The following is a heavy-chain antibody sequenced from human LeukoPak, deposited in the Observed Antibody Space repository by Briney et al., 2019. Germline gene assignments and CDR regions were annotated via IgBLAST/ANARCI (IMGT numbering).Heavy chain of an antibody. D-gene: IGHD3-3*01. CDR1: GFTFSSYW. CDR2: INSDGSST. Sequence: GGSLRLSCAASGFTFSSYWMHWVRQAPGKGLVWVSRINSDGSSTSYADSVKGRFTISRDNAKNSLYLQMNSLRAEDTAVYYCARGDSYYDFWSEFDYWGQGTLVTVSS. CDR3: ARGDSYYDFWSEFDY. J-gene: IGHJ4*02. V-gene: IGHV3-74*01.